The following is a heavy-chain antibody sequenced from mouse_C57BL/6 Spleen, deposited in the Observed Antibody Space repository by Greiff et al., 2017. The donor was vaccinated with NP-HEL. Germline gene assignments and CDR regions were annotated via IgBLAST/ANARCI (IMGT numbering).Heavy chain of an antibody. CDR1: GYTFTDYY. D-gene: IGHD3-3*01. Sequence: EVQLQESGPVLVKPGASVKMSCKASGYTFTDYYMNWVKQSHGKSLEWIGVINPYNGGTSYNQKFKGKATLTVDKSSSTAYMELNSLTSEDSAVYYCARGGLGTTWFAYWGQGTLVTVSA. CDR2: INPYNGGT. CDR3: ARGGLGTTWFAY. J-gene: IGHJ3*01. V-gene: IGHV1-19*01.